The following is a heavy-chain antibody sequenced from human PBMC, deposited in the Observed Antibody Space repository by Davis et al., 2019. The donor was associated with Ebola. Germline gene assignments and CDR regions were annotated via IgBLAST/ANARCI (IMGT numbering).Heavy chain of an antibody. CDR2: ISAYNGNT. D-gene: IGHD4-17*01. Sequence: ASVKVSCKASGYTFTGYYMHWVRQAPGQGLEWMGWISAYNGNTNYAQKLQGRVTMTTDTSTSTAYMELRSLRSDDTAVYYCARGDYGDYVIDYYGMDVWGQGTTVTVSS. CDR3: ARGDYGDYVIDYYGMDV. V-gene: IGHV1-18*04. CDR1: GYTFTGYY. J-gene: IGHJ6*02.